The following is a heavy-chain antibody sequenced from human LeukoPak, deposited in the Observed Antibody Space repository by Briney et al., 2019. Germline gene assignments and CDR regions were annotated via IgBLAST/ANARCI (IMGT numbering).Heavy chain of an antibody. CDR3: AADGRGYNWNYFGYYYYMDV. J-gene: IGHJ6*03. Sequence: SVKVSCKASGFTFTSSAVQWVRQARGQRLEWIGWIVVGSGNTNYAQKFQERVTITRDMSTSTAYMELSSLRSEDTAVYYCAADGRGYNWNYFGYYYYMDVWGKGTTVTVSS. CDR1: GFTFTSSA. D-gene: IGHD1-7*01. CDR2: IVVGSGNT. V-gene: IGHV1-58*01.